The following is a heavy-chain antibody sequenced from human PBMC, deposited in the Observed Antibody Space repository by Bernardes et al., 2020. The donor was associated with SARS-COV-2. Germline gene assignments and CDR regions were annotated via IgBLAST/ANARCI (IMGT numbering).Heavy chain of an antibody. V-gene: IGHV1-69*13. CDR3: ARGRDIVVEPSDSDASDV. CDR2: IIPLFGTT. CDR1: GNTFTSYA. Sequence: SVKVSCKTSGNTFTSYAVIWVRQAPGQGLECMGGIIPLFGTTNYAQNFQGRVTITADESTSTAYLELRILRSENTAIYFCARGRDIVVEPSDSDASDVWGKGTMVTVST. D-gene: IGHD2-2*01. J-gene: IGHJ3*01.